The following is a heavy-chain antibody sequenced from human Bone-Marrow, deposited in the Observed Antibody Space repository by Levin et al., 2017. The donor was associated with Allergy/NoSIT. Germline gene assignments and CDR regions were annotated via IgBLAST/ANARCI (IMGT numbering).Heavy chain of an antibody. CDR3: ARDRRDTMMVDAFDI. V-gene: IGHV4-34*01. CDR1: GGSFSGYY. D-gene: IGHD3-22*01. J-gene: IGHJ3*02. Sequence: KSSETLSLTCAVYGGSFSGYYWSWIRQPPGKGLEWIGEINHSGSTNYNPSLKSRVTISVDTSKNQFSLKLSSVTAADTAVYYCARDRRDTMMVDAFDIWGQGTMVTVSS. CDR2: INHSGST.